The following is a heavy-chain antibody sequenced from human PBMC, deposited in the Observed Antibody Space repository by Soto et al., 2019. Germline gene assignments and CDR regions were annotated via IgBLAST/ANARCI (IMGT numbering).Heavy chain of an antibody. CDR2: INPNSGGT. CDR3: ARVSTIFGYGMDV. D-gene: IGHD3-3*01. Sequence: ASVKVSCKASGYTFTGYYMHWVRQAPGQGLEWMGWINPNSGGTNYAQKFQGRVTMTRDTSISTAYMALSRLRSDDTAVYYCARVSTIFGYGMDVWGQGTTVTVSS. CDR1: GYTFTGYY. V-gene: IGHV1-2*02. J-gene: IGHJ6*02.